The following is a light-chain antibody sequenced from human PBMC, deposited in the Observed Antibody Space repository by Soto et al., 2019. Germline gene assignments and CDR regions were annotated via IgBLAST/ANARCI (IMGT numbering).Light chain of an antibody. V-gene: IGKV3-15*01. CDR1: QSVSSN. CDR3: QQYNKWPPWT. CDR2: SAS. J-gene: IGKJ1*01. Sequence: EIVMTQSPATLSVSPGERVTLSCRASQSVSSNLAWYQQKPGQAPRLLIYSASTRATGIPARFSGSGSETEFTLTISSLQSEDFAVYYCQQYNKWPPWTFGQGTKVEIK.